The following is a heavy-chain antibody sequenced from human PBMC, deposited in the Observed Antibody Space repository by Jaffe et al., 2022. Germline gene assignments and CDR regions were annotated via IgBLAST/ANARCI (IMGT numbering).Heavy chain of an antibody. CDR2: IRQDGSEK. V-gene: IGHV3-7*05. CDR3: VRATSGRYVGYHDY. Sequence: EVQLVESGGGLVQPGGSLRLSCAASGFTFSNYWMSWVRQAPGKGLEWVANIRQDGSEKFYVDSVKGRFTISRDSAKNSLDLQMNSLRAEDTALYFCVRATSGRYVGYHDYWGQGTLVTVFS. CDR1: GFTFSNYW. J-gene: IGHJ4*02. D-gene: IGHD6-19*01.